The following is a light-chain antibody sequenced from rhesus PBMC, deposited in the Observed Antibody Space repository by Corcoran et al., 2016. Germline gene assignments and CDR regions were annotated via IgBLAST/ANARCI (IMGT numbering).Light chain of an antibody. CDR3: CSYAGSFTDV. V-gene: IGLV2-32*01. CDR1: SSDIGGYNY. Sequence: QAALTQPRSVSGSPGQSVTIACTGTSSDIGGYNYVSWYQQHPGTAPKLMIYEVSKRPSGVSDRFSGSKSGNTASLTISGLKAEDETDYYCCSYAGSFTDVFGSGTKLTVL. CDR2: EVS. J-gene: IGLJ6*01.